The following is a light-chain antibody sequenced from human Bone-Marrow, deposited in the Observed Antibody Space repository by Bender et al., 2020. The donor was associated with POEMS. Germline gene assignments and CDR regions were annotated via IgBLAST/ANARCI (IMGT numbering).Light chain of an antibody. CDR1: NSNIGTNA. CDR2: SDN. J-gene: IGLJ3*02. V-gene: IGLV1-44*01. Sequence: QSVLTQPPSASGTPGQRVTISCSGSNSNIGTNAVNWYQQFPGTAPKLLSYSDNQRPSGVPDRVYAFTAGTSVSLAISRLQSEDEADYYCSAWDAVLSGGVLGGGTKLTVL. CDR3: SAWDAVLSGGV.